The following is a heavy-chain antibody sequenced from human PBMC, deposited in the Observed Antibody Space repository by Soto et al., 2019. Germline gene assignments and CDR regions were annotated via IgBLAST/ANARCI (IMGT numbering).Heavy chain of an antibody. D-gene: IGHD6-19*01. V-gene: IGHV4-30-4*01. J-gene: IGHJ6*02. CDR1: GGSISSGDYY. CDR3: AGGIEGWYQGRYYYGMDV. Sequence: SETLSLTCTVSGGSISSGDYYWSWIRQPPGKGLEWIGYIYYSGSTYYNPSLKSQVTISVDTSKNQFSLKLNSVTAADTAVYYFAGGIEGWYQGRYYYGMDVWGQGTTVTVSS. CDR2: IYYSGST.